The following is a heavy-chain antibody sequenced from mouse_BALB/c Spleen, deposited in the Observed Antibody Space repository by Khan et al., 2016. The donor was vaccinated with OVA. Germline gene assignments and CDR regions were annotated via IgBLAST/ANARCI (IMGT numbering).Heavy chain of an antibody. Sequence: VQLVESGPELAKPGASVKMSCKASGYTFTNYWMHWVKQRPGQGLEWIGYINPSTGYTEYNQKFKDKATLTADKSSSTAYMQLSSLTSEDSAVYYCVNHGSSSAWFTYWGQGTLVTVSA. CDR1: GYTFTNYW. CDR2: INPSTGYT. J-gene: IGHJ3*01. CDR3: VNHGSSSAWFTY. D-gene: IGHD1-1*01. V-gene: IGHV1-7*01.